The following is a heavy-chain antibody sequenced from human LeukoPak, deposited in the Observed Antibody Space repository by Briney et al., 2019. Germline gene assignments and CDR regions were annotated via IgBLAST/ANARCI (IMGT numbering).Heavy chain of an antibody. J-gene: IGHJ3*02. CDR3: ARCAGVIGMVSFDAFDI. V-gene: IGHV3-21*01. D-gene: IGHD2-8*01. Sequence: GGSLRLSCAASGFTFSSYAMSWVRQAPGKGLEWVSSISSSSSYIYYADSVKGRFTISRDNAKNSLYLQMNSLRAEDTAVYYCARCAGVIGMVSFDAFDIWSQGTMVIVSS. CDR1: GFTFSSYA. CDR2: ISSSSSYI.